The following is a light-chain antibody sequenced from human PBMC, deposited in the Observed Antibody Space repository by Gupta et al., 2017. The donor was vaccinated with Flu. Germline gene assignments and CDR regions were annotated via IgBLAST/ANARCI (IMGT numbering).Light chain of an antibody. J-gene: IGLJ2*01. V-gene: IGLV2-23*02. CDR1: NRDIGTYNV. Sequence: ITISCTGTNRDIGTYNVVSWYQQHAGNAPKLMIYEVTTRPSGVSNRFSGSTSGNTASLTTAGLQADDDAHYYFCSYAGSRRFLFGGGTKLT. CDR3: CSYAGSRRFL. CDR2: EVT.